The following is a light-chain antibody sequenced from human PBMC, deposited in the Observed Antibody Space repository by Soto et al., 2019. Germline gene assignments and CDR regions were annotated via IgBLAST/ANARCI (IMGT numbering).Light chain of an antibody. J-gene: IGKJ5*01. CDR3: QQYGSSP. Sequence: EIVLTQSPGTLSLSPGERATLSCRASQSVSSSYLAWYQQKPGQAPRLLIYGASSRATGIPDRFSGSGSGTDFTLTISRLEPEDFAVYYCQQYGSSPLGQGTRLEMK. V-gene: IGKV3-20*01. CDR2: GAS. CDR1: QSVSSSY.